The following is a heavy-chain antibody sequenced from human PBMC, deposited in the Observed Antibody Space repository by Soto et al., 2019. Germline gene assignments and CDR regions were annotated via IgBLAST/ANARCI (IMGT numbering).Heavy chain of an antibody. CDR1: EGTVIRDW. CDR3: SGGVGDAF. V-gene: IGHV3-7*04. Sequence: EVHLVESGGGLVQTGGSLILSCAIFEGTVIRDWMNWVRQAPGKGLEWVAHTNQDGSEKYYVDSVKGRFTISRDNDKNSLYLQMNSLRAEDTAMYYCSGGVGDAFWGQGTLVTVSS. D-gene: IGHD1-26*01. J-gene: IGHJ4*02. CDR2: TNQDGSEK.